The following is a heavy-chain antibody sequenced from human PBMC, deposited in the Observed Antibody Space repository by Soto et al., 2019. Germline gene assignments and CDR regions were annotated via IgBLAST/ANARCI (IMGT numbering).Heavy chain of an antibody. CDR3: ARDYYYGSGNYYRADYYHYGMDV. V-gene: IGHV3-53*01. CDR2: IYTGGNT. CDR1: GFTVTSYY. Sequence: GGSMRLSCAASGFTVTSYYMSWVRQAPGKGLEWVSLIYTGGNTNYADSVKGRFTISRDNSKNTLYLQMNSLRAEDTAVYYCARDYYYGSGNYYRADYYHYGMDVWGQGTTVTVSS. D-gene: IGHD3-10*01. J-gene: IGHJ6*02.